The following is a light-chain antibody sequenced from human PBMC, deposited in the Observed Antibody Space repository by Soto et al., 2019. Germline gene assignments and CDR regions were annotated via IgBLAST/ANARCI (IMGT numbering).Light chain of an antibody. Sequence: DIVMTQSPLSLPVTPGEPASISCRSSQSLLHSNGYNYLNWYLQRPGQSQQLLIYLGSNRASGVPDRFSGSGSGTEFTLKISRVEAEDVAVYYCMKAVQTPLTFGGGTKVEIK. CDR3: MKAVQTPLT. CDR2: LGS. CDR1: QSLLHSNGYNY. V-gene: IGKV2-28*01. J-gene: IGKJ4*01.